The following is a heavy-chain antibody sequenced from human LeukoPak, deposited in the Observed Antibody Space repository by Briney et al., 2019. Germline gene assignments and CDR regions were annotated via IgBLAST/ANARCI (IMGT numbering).Heavy chain of an antibody. D-gene: IGHD1-1*01. V-gene: IGHV3-53*01. CDR2: IYSGGST. Sequence: GGSLRLSCAASGFTFSSYAMSWVRQAPGKGLEWVSVIYSGGSTYYADSVKGRFTISRDNSKNTLYLQMNSLRAEDTAVYYCARAGPGTIQDPWGQGTLVTVSS. J-gene: IGHJ5*02. CDR3: ARAGPGTIQDP. CDR1: GFTFSSYA.